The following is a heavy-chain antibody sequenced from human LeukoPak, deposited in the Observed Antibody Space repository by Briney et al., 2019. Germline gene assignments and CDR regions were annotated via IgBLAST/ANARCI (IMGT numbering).Heavy chain of an antibody. Sequence: GASVKVSCKASGYTFTSYAMNWVRQAPGQGLEWMGWINTNTGNPTYAQGFTGRFVFSLDTSVSTAYLQISSLKAEDTAVYYCASLFNGSGSPGVSYYYYGMDVWGQGTTVTVSS. V-gene: IGHV7-4-1*02. J-gene: IGHJ6*02. CDR3: ASLFNGSGSPGVSYYYYGMDV. D-gene: IGHD3-10*01. CDR2: INTNTGNP. CDR1: GYTFTSYA.